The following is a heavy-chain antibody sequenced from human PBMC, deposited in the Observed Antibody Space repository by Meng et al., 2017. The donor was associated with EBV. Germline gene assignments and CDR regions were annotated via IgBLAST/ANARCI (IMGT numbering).Heavy chain of an antibody. Sequence: QGRSALPGAGGKKPCSSVRVHRKTSGGTCRSDATTWVRPAPGQGLQWLGGLIPLSDAPHYAQQFQGRVTITADESPSTHYMDLSGLRSEDTAVYYCASESGRGFTPDYWGQGTLVTVSS. D-gene: IGHD3-10*01. J-gene: IGHJ4*02. CDR1: GGTCRSDA. CDR3: ASESGRGFTPDY. V-gene: IGHV1-69*01. CDR2: LIPLSDAP.